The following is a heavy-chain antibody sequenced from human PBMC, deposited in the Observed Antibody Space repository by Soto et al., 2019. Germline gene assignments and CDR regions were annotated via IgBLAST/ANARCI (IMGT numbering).Heavy chain of an antibody. CDR3: ARDNPSSSSGSYYFDY. Sequence: SETLSLTCSLSGGSMSSGDYYWSWIRQPPGKGLEWIGYTHYSGSTYYSPSLRSRVTISVDTSKNQFSLKLSPVTAADTAVYYCARDNPSSSSGSYYFDYWGQGTLVSVSS. V-gene: IGHV4-30-4*02. D-gene: IGHD6-6*01. CDR1: GGSMSSGDYY. CDR2: THYSGST. J-gene: IGHJ4*02.